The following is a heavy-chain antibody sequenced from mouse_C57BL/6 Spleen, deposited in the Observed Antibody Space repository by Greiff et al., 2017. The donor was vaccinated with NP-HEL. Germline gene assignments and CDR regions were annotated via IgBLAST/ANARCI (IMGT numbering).Heavy chain of an antibody. V-gene: IGHV5-12*01. CDR2: ISNGGGST. D-gene: IGHD1-1*01. J-gene: IGHJ2*01. Sequence: EVKLQESGGGLVQPGGSLKLSCAASGFTFSDYYMYWVRQTPEKRLEWVAYISNGGGSTYYPDTVKGRFTISRDNAKNTLYLQMSRLKSEDTAMYYCARQNYGNHYFDYWGQGTTLTVSS. CDR1: GFTFSDYY. CDR3: ARQNYGNHYFDY.